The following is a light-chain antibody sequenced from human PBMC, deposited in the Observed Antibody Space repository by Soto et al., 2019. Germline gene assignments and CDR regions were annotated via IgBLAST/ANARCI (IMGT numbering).Light chain of an antibody. CDR3: SSYTSGSTLYV. J-gene: IGLJ1*01. Sequence: QSVLTQPASVSGSPGQSITISCTGTSSDVGAYNFVSWHQQHPGKAPKLMIYNVYDRPSGISYRFSGSKSGNTASLTISGLQGEDEAYYYCSSYTSGSTLYVFGTGTKVTVL. V-gene: IGLV2-14*03. CDR1: SSDVGAYNF. CDR2: NVY.